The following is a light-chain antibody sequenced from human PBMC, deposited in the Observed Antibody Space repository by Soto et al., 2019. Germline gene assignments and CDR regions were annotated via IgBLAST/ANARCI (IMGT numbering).Light chain of an antibody. Sequence: EILLTQSPGTLSLSPGERATLSCRASQSVSGTFLAWYQQRPGQPPRLLIYDASIRATGIPDRFSGSGSATDFTLTISRLEAEDFAVYSCQYYGTSPQAFGQGTKVEIK. V-gene: IGKV3-20*01. CDR1: QSVSGTF. CDR2: DAS. J-gene: IGKJ1*01. CDR3: QYYGTSPQA.